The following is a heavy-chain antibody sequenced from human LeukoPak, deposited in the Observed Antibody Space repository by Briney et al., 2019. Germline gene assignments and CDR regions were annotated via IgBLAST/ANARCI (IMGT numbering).Heavy chain of an antibody. CDR3: ARDDTKYCSGGSCYFGY. D-gene: IGHD2-15*01. V-gene: IGHV3-21*01. J-gene: IGHJ4*02. CDR2: ISSSSSYI. Sequence: GGSLRLSCAASGFSFTTHSMNWVRQAPGKGLEWVSSISSSSSYIYYADSVKGRFTISRDNAKNSLYLQMNSLRAEDTAVYYCARDDTKYCSGGSCYFGYWGQGTLVTVSS. CDR1: GFSFTTHS.